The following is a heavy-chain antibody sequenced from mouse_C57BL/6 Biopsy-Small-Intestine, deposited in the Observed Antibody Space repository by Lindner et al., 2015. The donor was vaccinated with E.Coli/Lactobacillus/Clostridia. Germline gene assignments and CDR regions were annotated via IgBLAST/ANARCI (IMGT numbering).Heavy chain of an antibody. V-gene: IGHV9-3*01. CDR1: GYTFTTYA. D-gene: IGHD1-1*01. CDR2: INTNTWTP. CDR3: VREYFDDSSGYLGY. J-gene: IGHJ4*01. Sequence: VKVSCKASGYTFTTYAIHWVRQAPGQGLEWMGWINTNTWTPTYAQGFTGRFVFSLDTSVTTAYLQISSLKAEDTAVYYCVREYFDDSSGYLGYWGQGTLVTVSS.